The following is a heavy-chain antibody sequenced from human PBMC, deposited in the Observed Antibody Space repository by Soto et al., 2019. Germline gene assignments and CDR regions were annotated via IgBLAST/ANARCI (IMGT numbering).Heavy chain of an antibody. J-gene: IGHJ6*02. CDR2: ISPYTGNT. V-gene: IGHV1-18*01. CDR3: VMVDNYVTPTPQDV. CDR1: GYIFVNYG. D-gene: IGHD3-16*01. Sequence: QVQLVQSGDEVKKPGASVKVTCKAYGYIFVNYGIAWVRRALGQGLEWMGWISPYTGNTHSATKVQGRLTMTTDTSTSTAYMDLGSLTSDDTAVYYCVMVDNYVTPTPQDVWGQGTTVTVSS.